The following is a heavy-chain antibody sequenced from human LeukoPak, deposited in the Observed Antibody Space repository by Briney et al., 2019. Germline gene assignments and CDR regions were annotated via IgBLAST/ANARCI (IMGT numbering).Heavy chain of an antibody. J-gene: IGHJ4*02. V-gene: IGHV3-23*01. Sequence: GGSLRRSCAASGFSFGDFAMTWVGQAPGKGLEWLSTISGSRGSSFYADSVKGRFTISRDNSINTLYLQMNSLRAEDTAVFYCARVSVYSSSWPLYYWGQGTLVTVSS. CDR2: ISGSRGSS. CDR1: GFSFGDFA. CDR3: ARVSVYSSSWPLYY. D-gene: IGHD6-13*01.